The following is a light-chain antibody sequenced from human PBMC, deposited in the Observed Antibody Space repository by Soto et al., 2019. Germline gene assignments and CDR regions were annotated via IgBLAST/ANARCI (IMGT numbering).Light chain of an antibody. V-gene: IGKV1-5*01. CDR1: QSISSW. CDR2: DAS. J-gene: IGKJ2*01. CDR3: QQYNSYKT. Sequence: DIQMTQSPSTLSASVGDRVTITSRASQSISSWLAWYQQKPGKAPKLLIYDASSLESGVPSRFSGSGSGTEFTLTISSLQPDDFATYYCQQYNSYKTFGQGTKLEIK.